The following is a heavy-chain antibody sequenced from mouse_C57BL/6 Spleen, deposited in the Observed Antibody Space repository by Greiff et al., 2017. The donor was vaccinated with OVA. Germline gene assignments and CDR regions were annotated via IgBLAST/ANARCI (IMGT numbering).Heavy chain of an antibody. Sequence: VQLQQSGAELVRPGSSVKLSCKASGYTFTSYWMHWVKQRPIQGLEWIGNIDPSDSETHYNQKFKDKATLTVDKSSSTAYMQLSSLTSEDSAVYYCARGEVYYGNYDAMDYWGQGTSVTVSS. V-gene: IGHV1-52*01. CDR3: ARGEVYYGNYDAMDY. CDR1: GYTFTSYW. J-gene: IGHJ4*01. D-gene: IGHD2-1*01. CDR2: IDPSDSET.